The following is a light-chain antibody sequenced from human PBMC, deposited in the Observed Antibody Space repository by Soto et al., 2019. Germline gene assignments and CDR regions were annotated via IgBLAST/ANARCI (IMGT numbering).Light chain of an antibody. V-gene: IGLV2-14*01. Sequence: QSALTPPASLSGSLGQSITVSCTGTSSDVGAYNYVSWYQQHPDKDPKLLIFEVTNPPSGVSGPFSGSKSGIMASLSISGFQPEDEDDYYCTSYSSASPVLFGGGTKVTVL. CDR2: EVT. CDR1: SSDVGAYNY. CDR3: TSYSSASPVL. J-gene: IGLJ2*01.